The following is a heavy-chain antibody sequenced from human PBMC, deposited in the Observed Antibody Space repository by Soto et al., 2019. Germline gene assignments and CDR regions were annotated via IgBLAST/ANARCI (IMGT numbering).Heavy chain of an antibody. J-gene: IGHJ4*02. V-gene: IGHV3-7*01. CDR2: ISRDGGEK. CDR1: GFTLSDYT. CDR3: ARPRGYASGIYKYFDQ. D-gene: IGHD6-19*01. Sequence: GGSLRLSCASPGFTLSDYTMSWVRQAPGKGLEWVATISRDGGEKYYIDSVKGRFTISRDNAQKSLFLQLNNLRAEDTGVYYCARPRGYASGIYKYFDQWGQGTRVTVSS.